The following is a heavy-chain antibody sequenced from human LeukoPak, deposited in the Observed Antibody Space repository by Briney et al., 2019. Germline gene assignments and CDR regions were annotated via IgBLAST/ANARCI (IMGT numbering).Heavy chain of an antibody. J-gene: IGHJ5*02. CDR3: ARDYRDGYNYEWFDP. CDR1: GGSFSSGSYY. V-gene: IGHV4-61*02. Sequence: SETLSLTCTVSGGSFSSGSYYWTWIRQPAGKGLEWIGRIYTSGSTNYNPSLKSRVTISVDTSKNQFSLKLSSVTAADTAVYYCARDYRDGYNYEWFDPWGQGTLSPSPQ. CDR2: IYTSGST. D-gene: IGHD5-24*01.